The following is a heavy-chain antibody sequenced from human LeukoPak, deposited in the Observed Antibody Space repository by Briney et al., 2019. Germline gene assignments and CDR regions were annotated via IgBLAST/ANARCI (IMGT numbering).Heavy chain of an antibody. CDR2: IIPILGIA. Sequence: SVKVSCKASGGTFSSYAMSWVRQAPGQGLEWMGRIIPILGIANYAQKFQGRVTITADKSTSTAYMELSSLRSEDTAVYYCARELFLEWLSCNWFDPWGQGTLVTVSS. V-gene: IGHV1-69*04. CDR1: GGTFSSYA. J-gene: IGHJ5*02. CDR3: ARELFLEWLSCNWFDP. D-gene: IGHD3-3*01.